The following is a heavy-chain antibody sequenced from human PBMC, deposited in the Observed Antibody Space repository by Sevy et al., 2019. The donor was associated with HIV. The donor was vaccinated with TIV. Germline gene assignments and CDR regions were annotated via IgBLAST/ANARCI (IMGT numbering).Heavy chain of an antibody. V-gene: IGHV3-23*01. Sequence: GGSLRLSCAASGFTFSKYAMTWVRQPPGKGLEGVSGISGRGDETYYADSVKGRFTISRDNSKHTIYLQLNTLRVEDKAIYYCARPERWPPGWIDSWGQGSLVTVSS. J-gene: IGHJ4*02. D-gene: IGHD5-12*01. CDR2: ISGRGDET. CDR3: ARPERWPPGWIDS. CDR1: GFTFSKYA.